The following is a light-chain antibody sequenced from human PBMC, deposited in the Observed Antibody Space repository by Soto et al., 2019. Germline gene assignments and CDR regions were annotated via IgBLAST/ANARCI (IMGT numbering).Light chain of an antibody. CDR2: DVS. CDR1: SSDVGGYNY. Sequence: QSVLTQPPSVSGSPGQSVTISCTGTSSDVGGYNYVSWYQQHPGKAPKLMIYDVSKRPSGVPDRFSGSKSGNTASLTISGLQDEDEADYYCCSYAGNSILVFGGGTKLTVL. J-gene: IGLJ2*01. V-gene: IGLV2-11*01. CDR3: CSYAGNSILV.